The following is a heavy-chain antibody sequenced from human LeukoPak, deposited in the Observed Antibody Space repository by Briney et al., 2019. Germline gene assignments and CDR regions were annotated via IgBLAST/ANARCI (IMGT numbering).Heavy chain of an antibody. V-gene: IGHV4-59*08. Sequence: SETLSLTCTVSGGSISSHYWNWIRQPPGKGLEWVGYISYSGSTNYNPSLKSRVTMSLDTSKNHFSLKLTSVTAADTAVYYCARLLGYCSGGSCYPRWFAPWGQGTLVTVSS. CDR2: ISYSGST. CDR3: ARLLGYCSGGSCYPRWFAP. D-gene: IGHD2-15*01. CDR1: GGSISSHY. J-gene: IGHJ5*02.